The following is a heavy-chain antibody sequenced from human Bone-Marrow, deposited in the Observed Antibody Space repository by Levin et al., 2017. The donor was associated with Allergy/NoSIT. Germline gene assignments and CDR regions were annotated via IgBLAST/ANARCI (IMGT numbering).Heavy chain of an antibody. CDR1: GLSFSNYD. J-gene: IGHJ6*02. D-gene: IGHD3-16*01. Sequence: GESLKISCAASGLSFSNYDMNWVRQAPGKGLEWVSSISGGSSRIYYADSVKGRFTISRDNAKNSLYLQINSLRVEDTAVYYCASWAMFYYDGSDFDYFYYGMDVWGQGTTVTVSS. V-gene: IGHV3-21*06. CDR2: ISGGSSRI. CDR3: ASWAMFYYDGSDFDYFYYGMDV.